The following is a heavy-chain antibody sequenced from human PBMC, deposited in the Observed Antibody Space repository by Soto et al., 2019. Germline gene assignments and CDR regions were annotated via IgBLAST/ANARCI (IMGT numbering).Heavy chain of an antibody. V-gene: IGHV4-31*03. D-gene: IGHD1-7*01. CDR3: ARSPGTSRNYYYYGMDV. CDR2: IYYSGST. CDR1: GGSISSGGYY. J-gene: IGHJ6*02. Sequence: SETLSLTCTVSGGSISSGGYYWSWIRQHPGKGLEWIGYIYYSGSTYYNPSLKSRVTISVDTSKNQFSLRLSSVTAADTAVYYCARSPGTSRNYYYYGMDVWGQGTTVTVSS.